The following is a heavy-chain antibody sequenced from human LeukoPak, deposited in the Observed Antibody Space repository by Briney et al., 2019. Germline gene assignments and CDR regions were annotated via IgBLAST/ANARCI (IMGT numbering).Heavy chain of an antibody. CDR1: GFTFSSYA. CDR3: ARDGSGSYYVSYFDY. Sequence: GGSLRLSCAASGFTFSSYAMHWVRQAPGKGLEWVAVISYDGSNKYYADSAKGRFTISRDNSKNTLYLQMNSLRAEDTAVYYCARDGSGSYYVSYFDYWGQGTLVTVSS. J-gene: IGHJ4*02. V-gene: IGHV3-30-3*01. D-gene: IGHD1-26*01. CDR2: ISYDGSNK.